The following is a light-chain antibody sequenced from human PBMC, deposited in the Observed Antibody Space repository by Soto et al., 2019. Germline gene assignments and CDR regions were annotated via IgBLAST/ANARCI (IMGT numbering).Light chain of an antibody. J-gene: IGKJ1*01. CDR3: LQHSRYLWT. CDR2: GAS. Sequence: DIQMTQSPSSLSASVGDRVTITCRASQDIRDDLGWYQQKPGKAPKRLIYGASSLQSGVPSRFSGSGLGTEFTLTINSLQPEDFATYYCLQHSRYLWTFGQGTKVEIK. CDR1: QDIRDD. V-gene: IGKV1-17*01.